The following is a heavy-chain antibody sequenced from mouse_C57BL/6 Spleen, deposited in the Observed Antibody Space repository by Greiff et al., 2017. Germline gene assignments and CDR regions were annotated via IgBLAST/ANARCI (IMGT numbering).Heavy chain of an antibody. Sequence: VQLQQPGTELVKPGASVKLSCKASGYTFTSYWMHWVKQRPGQGLEWIGNINPSNGGTNYNEKFKSKATLTVDKSSSTAYMQLSSLTSEDSAVYYCARGGFGNPAWFAHWGQGTLVTVSA. CDR3: ARGGFGNPAWFAH. CDR1: GYTFTSYW. V-gene: IGHV1-53*01. CDR2: INPSNGGT. D-gene: IGHD2-1*01. J-gene: IGHJ3*01.